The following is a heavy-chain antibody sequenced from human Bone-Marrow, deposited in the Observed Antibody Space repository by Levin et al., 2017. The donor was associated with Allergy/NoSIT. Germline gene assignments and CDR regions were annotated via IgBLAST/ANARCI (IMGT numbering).Heavy chain of an antibody. J-gene: IGHJ4*02. D-gene: IGHD3-3*01. CDR2: ISSSGSYT. CDR1: GLTFQTYS. V-gene: IGHV3-21*06. Sequence: SGGSLRLSCAASGLTFQTYSMNWVRQAPGKGLEWVSSISSSGSYTYYVDSVKGRFTISRDNVKSSVYLQMSRLRDEDTAVYYCAGAPTIFARPDSWGQGTLVTVSS. CDR3: AGAPTIFARPDS.